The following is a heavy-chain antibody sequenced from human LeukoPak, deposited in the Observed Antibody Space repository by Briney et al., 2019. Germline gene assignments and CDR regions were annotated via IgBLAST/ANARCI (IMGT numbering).Heavy chain of an antibody. Sequence: GGSLRLSCAAFGFTFDNYAMHWVRQAPGKGLEWVSGITWNSGEIDYADSVKGRFTISRDSATKSVYLQMNSLTTEDTALYYCVKEENPYGSGFDAFDLWGQGTMVTVSS. CDR1: GFTFDNYA. V-gene: IGHV3-9*01. CDR2: ITWNSGEI. D-gene: IGHD3-10*01. J-gene: IGHJ3*01. CDR3: VKEENPYGSGFDAFDL.